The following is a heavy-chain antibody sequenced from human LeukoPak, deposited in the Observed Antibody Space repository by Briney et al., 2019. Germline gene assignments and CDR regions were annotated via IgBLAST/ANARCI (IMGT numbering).Heavy chain of an antibody. Sequence: SETLSLTCAVYGGSFSGYYWSWIRQPPGKGLEWIGEINHSGSTNYNPSLESRVTISVDTSKDQFSLKLSSVTAADTAVYYCARAGGTYYYDSSGYYRLRFDYWGQGTLVTVSS. J-gene: IGHJ4*02. V-gene: IGHV4-34*01. CDR2: INHSGST. CDR1: GGSFSGYY. D-gene: IGHD3-22*01. CDR3: ARAGGTYYYDSSGYYRLRFDY.